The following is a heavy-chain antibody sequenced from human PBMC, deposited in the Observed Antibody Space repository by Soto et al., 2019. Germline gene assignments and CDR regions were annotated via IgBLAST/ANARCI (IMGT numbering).Heavy chain of an antibody. CDR1: GGSISSSSYY. CDR2: IYYSGST. D-gene: IGHD5-12*01. Sequence: SETLSLTCTVSGGSISSSSYYWGWIRQPPGKGLEWIGSIYYSGSTYYNPSLKSRVTISVDTSKNQFSLKLSSVTAADTAVYYCARPDIVANEAPFDYWGQGTLVTVSS. CDR3: ARPDIVANEAPFDY. J-gene: IGHJ4*02. V-gene: IGHV4-39*01.